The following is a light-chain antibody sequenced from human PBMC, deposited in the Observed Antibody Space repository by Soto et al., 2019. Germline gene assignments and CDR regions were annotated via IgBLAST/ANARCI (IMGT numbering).Light chain of an antibody. CDR1: DIGSKT. CDR2: YDS. J-gene: IGLJ3*02. Sequence: SYELTQPPSVSVAPGKTATITCGGDDIGSKTVHWYRQKPGQAPVLVIYYDSDRAPGIPGRISGSNSGNTATLTITRVEGGDEADYYCQVRDSSTDYWVFGGGTKLTVL. V-gene: IGLV3-21*04. CDR3: QVRDSSTDYWV.